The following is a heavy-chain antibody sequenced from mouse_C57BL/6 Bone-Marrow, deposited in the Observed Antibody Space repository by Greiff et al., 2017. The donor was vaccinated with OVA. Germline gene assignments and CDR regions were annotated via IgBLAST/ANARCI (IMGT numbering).Heavy chain of an antibody. CDR2: ISNGGGST. J-gene: IGHJ2*01. CDR3: ARRAYYSNCFDY. D-gene: IGHD2-5*01. V-gene: IGHV5-12*01. Sequence: DVKLVESGGGLVQPGGSLKLSCAASGFTFSDYYMYWVRQTPEKRLEWVAYISNGGGSTYYPDTVKGRFTISRDNAKNTLYLQMSRLKSEDTAMYYCARRAYYSNCFDYWGQGTTLTVSS. CDR1: GFTFSDYY.